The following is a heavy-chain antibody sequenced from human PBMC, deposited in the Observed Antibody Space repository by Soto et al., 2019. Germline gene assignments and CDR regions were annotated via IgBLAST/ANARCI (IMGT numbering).Heavy chain of an antibody. CDR2: ISGGGDTT. D-gene: IGHD3-10*01. V-gene: IGHV3-23*01. Sequence: EVQLLESGGGLVQPGGSLRLSCAASGFTFNNYAMTWVRQAPGKGLEWVSAISGGGDTTSDADSVKGRFTVSRDGSKNTRYLQMSSLRAEDTALYYCAKGRGGSGSLTPRVDFWGQGTLVTVSS. CDR1: GFTFNNYA. J-gene: IGHJ4*02. CDR3: AKGRGGSGSLTPRVDF.